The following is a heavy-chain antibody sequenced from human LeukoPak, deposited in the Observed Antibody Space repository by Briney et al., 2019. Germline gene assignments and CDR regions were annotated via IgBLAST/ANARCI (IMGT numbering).Heavy chain of an antibody. V-gene: IGHV3-53*01. Sequence: PGGSLRLSCAASGFTVSSNYMSWVRQAPGKGLEWVSVIYSGGSTYYADSVKGRFTISRDNSKNTLYLRMNSLRAEDTAVYYCAKDPLYGGNFSPDDYWGQGTLVTVSS. J-gene: IGHJ4*02. CDR2: IYSGGST. CDR1: GFTVSSNY. D-gene: IGHD4-23*01. CDR3: AKDPLYGGNFSPDDY.